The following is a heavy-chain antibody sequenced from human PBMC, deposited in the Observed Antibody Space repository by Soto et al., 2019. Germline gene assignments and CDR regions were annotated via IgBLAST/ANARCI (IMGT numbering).Heavy chain of an antibody. V-gene: IGHV3-30*04. CDR1: GFTFSDYP. J-gene: IGHJ4*02. Sequence: QVQLVESGGGVVQPGRSLSLSCAASGFTFSDYPMHWVRQAPGKGLEWVAVISYDGRVKYYVDSVKGRFTISRDDSKNTLYLQMNSLRVDDTAVYYCARDFIVGAPDYFDYWGQGTLVTGSS. CDR3: ARDFIVGAPDYFDY. CDR2: ISYDGRVK. D-gene: IGHD1-26*01.